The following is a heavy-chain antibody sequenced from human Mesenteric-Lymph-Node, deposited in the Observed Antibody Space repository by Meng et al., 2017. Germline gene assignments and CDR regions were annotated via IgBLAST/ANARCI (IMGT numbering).Heavy chain of an antibody. CDR3: ARDVSGYYDSSGYYYGG. V-gene: IGHV3-7*01. D-gene: IGHD3-22*01. CDR1: GFTFSSYW. Sequence: LSLTCAASGFTFSSYWMSWVRQAPGKGLEWVANIKQDGSEKYYVDSVKGRFTISRDNAKNSLYLQMNSLRAEDTAVYYCARDVSGYYDSSGYYYGGWGQGTLVTVSS. J-gene: IGHJ4*02. CDR2: IKQDGSEK.